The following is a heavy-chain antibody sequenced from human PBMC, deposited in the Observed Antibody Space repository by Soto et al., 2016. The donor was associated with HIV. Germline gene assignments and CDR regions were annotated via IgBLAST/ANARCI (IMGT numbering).Heavy chain of an antibody. CDR3: ARDSYGSGSREGNWFDP. Sequence: QVQLVQSGAEVKKPGASVKVSCKTSGYTFTLYYMHWVRQAPGQGLEWMGWINPNSGFTDYPQKFQGRVTMTRDTSISTAYMDLRSLRSDDTAVYYCARDSYGSGSREGNWFDPWGQGTLVTVSS. CDR2: INPNSGFT. J-gene: IGHJ5*02. CDR1: GYTFTLYY. D-gene: IGHD3-10*01. V-gene: IGHV1-2*02.